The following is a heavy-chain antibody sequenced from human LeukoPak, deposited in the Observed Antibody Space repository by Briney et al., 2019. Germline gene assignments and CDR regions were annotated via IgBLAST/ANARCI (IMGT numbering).Heavy chain of an antibody. V-gene: IGHV4-39*01. CDR2: IYYSGST. CDR1: GGSISSSSYY. J-gene: IGHJ4*02. CDR3: ARKGDIWSGYYQTTFDY. Sequence: SETLSLTCTLSGGSISSSSYYWGWIRQPPGKGLEWIGSIYYSGSTYYNPSLKSRVTISVDTSKNQFSLNLSSVTAADTAVYYCARKGDIWSGYYQTTFDYWGQGTLVTVSS. D-gene: IGHD3-3*01.